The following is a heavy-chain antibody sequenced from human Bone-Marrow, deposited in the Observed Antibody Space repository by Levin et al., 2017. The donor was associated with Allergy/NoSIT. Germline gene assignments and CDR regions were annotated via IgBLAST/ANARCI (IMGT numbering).Heavy chain of an antibody. J-gene: IGHJ4*02. V-gene: IGHV3-23*01. CDR1: GLTFSSYA. CDR3: GYGSGSYYGGASYFDY. D-gene: IGHD3-10*01. Sequence: QAGGSLRLSCAASGLTFSSYAMSWVRQAPGKGLEWVSVISGSGGSTYYADSVKGRFTISRDNSKNTLYLQMNSLRADDTAVYYCGYGSGSYYGGASYFDYWGQGTLVTVSS. CDR2: ISGSGGST.